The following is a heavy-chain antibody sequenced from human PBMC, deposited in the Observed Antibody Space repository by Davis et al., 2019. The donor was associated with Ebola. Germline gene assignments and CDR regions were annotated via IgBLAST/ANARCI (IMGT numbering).Heavy chain of an antibody. CDR1: GGSVSSGSYY. Sequence: SETLSLTCTVSGGSVSSGSYYWSWIRQPPGKGLEWIGYTSNSRSIDYNPSLKSRVTISLDTSRNQLSLRLTSVTAADTAVYYCARFRTVATGFDFWGQGTLVTVSS. CDR2: TSNSRSI. D-gene: IGHD5-12*01. V-gene: IGHV4-61*01. CDR3: ARFRTVATGFDF. J-gene: IGHJ4*02.